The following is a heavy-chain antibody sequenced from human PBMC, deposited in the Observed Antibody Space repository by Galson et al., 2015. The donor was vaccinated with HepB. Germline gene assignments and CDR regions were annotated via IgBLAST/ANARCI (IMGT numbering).Heavy chain of an antibody. D-gene: IGHD3/OR15-3a*01. CDR2: ISSGIVT. CDR1: RFTFSLSS. CDR3: ARVSGWTGYRGRYFDL. V-gene: IGHV3-48*01. Sequence: SLRLSCAASRFTFSLSSMHWVRQAPGKGVEWVSYISSGIVTYYADSVKGRYTVSRDNAKNSLYLQMNSLRAEDTAVYYCARVSGWTGYRGRYFDLWGRGTLVTVSS. J-gene: IGHJ2*01.